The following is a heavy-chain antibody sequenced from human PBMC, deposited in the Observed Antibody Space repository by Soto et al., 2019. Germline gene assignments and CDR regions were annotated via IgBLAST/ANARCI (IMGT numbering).Heavy chain of an antibody. Sequence: SETLSLTCTVSGGSISSSSYYWGWIRQPPGKGLEWIGSIYYSGSTYYNPSLKSRVTISVDTSKNQFSLKLSSVTAADTAVYYCARRNDILTGYRGYYYYGMDVWGQGTTVTVSS. CDR2: IYYSGST. V-gene: IGHV4-39*01. J-gene: IGHJ6*02. D-gene: IGHD3-9*01. CDR3: ARRNDILTGYRGYYYYGMDV. CDR1: GGSISSSSYY.